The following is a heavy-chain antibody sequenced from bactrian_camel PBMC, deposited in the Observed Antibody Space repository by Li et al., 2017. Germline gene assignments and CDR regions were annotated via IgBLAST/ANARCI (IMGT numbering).Heavy chain of an antibody. CDR2: INSGDTST. CDR3: VRGWPDFDD. V-gene: IGHV3S19*01. D-gene: IGHD7*01. J-gene: IGHJ6*01. Sequence: DVQLVESGGGSVQAGGSLRLSCAASGFQFSVSWIHWVRQTPGKGLEWVSSINSGDTSTYYTDSVKGRFTISRDNAKNMMYLQMNSLKSEDTALYYCVRGWPDFDDWGQGTQVTVS. CDR1: GFQFSVSW.